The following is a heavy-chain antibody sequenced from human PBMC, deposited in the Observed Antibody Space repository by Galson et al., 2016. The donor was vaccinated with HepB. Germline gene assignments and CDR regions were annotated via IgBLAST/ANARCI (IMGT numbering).Heavy chain of an antibody. J-gene: IGHJ4*02. CDR2: IYSDGST. CDR1: GFTVSNNY. CDR3: GRGPTVGVTGDF. D-gene: IGHD1-26*01. Sequence: SLRLSCAASGFTVSNNYMTWVRQAPGKGLEWVSLIYSDGSTRYAGSVKGRFTISRDNSKNTLFLQMNSLRAEDTAMYYCGRGPTVGVTGDFWGQGTLVTVSS. V-gene: IGHV3-53*01.